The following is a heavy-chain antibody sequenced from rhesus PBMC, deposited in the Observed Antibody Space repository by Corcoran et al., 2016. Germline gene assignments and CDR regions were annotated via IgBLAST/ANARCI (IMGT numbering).Heavy chain of an antibody. CDR1: GGSISSNY. Sequence: QVQLQESGPGLVKPSETLSLTCAVSGGSISSNYWSWIRQSPGKGLDWIGYIYGGSGNPNYTPSLESRVTISTDTSKIHFSLKLSSVTAADTAVFYCARRVFGSDRFDVWGPGVLVTVSS. CDR3: ARRVFGSDRFDV. CDR2: IYGGSGNP. V-gene: IGHV4-160*01. J-gene: IGHJ5-1*01. D-gene: IGHD3-3*01.